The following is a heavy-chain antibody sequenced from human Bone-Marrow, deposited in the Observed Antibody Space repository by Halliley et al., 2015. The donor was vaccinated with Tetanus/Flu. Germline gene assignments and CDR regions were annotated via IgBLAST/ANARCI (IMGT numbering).Heavy chain of an antibody. V-gene: IGHV4-34*01. J-gene: IGHJ5*01. CDR3: ARGNYHASWRFDS. D-gene: IGHD3-10*01. CDR1: GGAFSGYY. CDR2: INYDGTT. Sequence: TLSLTCAVYGGAFSGYYWSWIRQSPGKGLEWIGEINYDGTTDYNPSLNSRVTLSLDTIKKQVSLRVTSVTAADTAIYYCARGNYHASWRFDSWGRGTLVTVSS.